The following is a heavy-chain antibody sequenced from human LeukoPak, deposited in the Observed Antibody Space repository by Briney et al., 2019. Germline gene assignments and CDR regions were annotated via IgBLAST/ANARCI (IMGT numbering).Heavy chain of an antibody. Sequence: ASVKVSCKASGYTFTRYYMHWVRHAPGQGLEWMGWINPNSGGTNYAQKFQGRVTMTRDTSISTAYMELSRLRSDDTAVYYCARAVAGTGVDYWGQGTLVTVSS. J-gene: IGHJ4*02. CDR2: INPNSGGT. CDR1: GYTFTRYY. CDR3: ARAVAGTGVDY. V-gene: IGHV1-2*02. D-gene: IGHD6-19*01.